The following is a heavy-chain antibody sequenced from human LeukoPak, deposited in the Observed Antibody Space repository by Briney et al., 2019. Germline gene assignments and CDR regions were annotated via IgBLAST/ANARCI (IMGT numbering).Heavy chain of an antibody. V-gene: IGHV1-2*02. CDR3: APGGTGTTTTFFDY. J-gene: IGHJ4*02. CDR1: GFTFTDYY. Sequence: ASVKVSCKASGFTFTDYYMHWVRQAPGQGLEWMGWINPNTGGTDYAQSFQGRVTLTRDTSMTTAFMDLSRLTSDDTAVYYCAPGGTGTTTTFFDYWGQGTLVTVSS. CDR2: INPNTGGT. D-gene: IGHD1-1*01.